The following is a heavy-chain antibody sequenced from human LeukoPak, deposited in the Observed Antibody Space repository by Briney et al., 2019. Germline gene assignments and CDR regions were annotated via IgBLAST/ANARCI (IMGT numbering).Heavy chain of an antibody. V-gene: IGHV3-23*01. Sequence: GGSLRLSCAASGFTFSSYAMSWVRQAPGNGLEWVSAISGSGGSTYYADSVKGRFTISRDNSKNTLYLQMNSLRAEDTAVYYCAKVDSRSFRGNFDYWGQGTLVTVSS. CDR3: AKVDSRSFRGNFDY. D-gene: IGHD6-13*01. J-gene: IGHJ4*02. CDR2: ISGSGGST. CDR1: GFTFSSYA.